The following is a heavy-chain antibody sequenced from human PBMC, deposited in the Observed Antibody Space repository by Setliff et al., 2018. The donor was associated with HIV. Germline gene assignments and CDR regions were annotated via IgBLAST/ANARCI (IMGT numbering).Heavy chain of an antibody. J-gene: IGHJ6*02. V-gene: IGHV5-51*01. Sequence: GASLKISCTTSGYVFTSYWIGWVRQTPGKGLEWVGTIYPGNSDTRYSPSFQGQVTISADQSTSTTYLHWSSLKASDTAMYYCTRHSGSSPIAYFGMDVWGQGTTVTVS. CDR3: TRHSGSSPIAYFGMDV. CDR2: IYPGNSDT. CDR1: GYVFTSYW. D-gene: IGHD3-10*01.